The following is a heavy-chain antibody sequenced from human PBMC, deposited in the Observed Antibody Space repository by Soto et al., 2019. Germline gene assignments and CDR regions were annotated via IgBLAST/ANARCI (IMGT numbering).Heavy chain of an antibody. CDR2: ISGSGGST. CDR1: GFTFSSYA. V-gene: IGHV3-23*01. D-gene: IGHD3-16*02. J-gene: IGHJ6*02. CDR3: AKLDYVWGSYRPFYYYYGMDV. Sequence: LRLSCAASGFTFSSYAMSWVRQAPGKGLDWVSAISGSGGSTYYADSVKGRFTISRDNSKNTLYLQMNSLRAEDTAVYYCAKLDYVWGSYRPFYYYYGMDVWGQGTTVTVSS.